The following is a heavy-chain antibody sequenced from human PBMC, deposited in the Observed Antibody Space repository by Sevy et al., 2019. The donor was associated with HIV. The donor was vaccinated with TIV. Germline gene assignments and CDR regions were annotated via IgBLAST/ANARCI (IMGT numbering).Heavy chain of an antibody. CDR1: GGSISSYY. Sequence: SETLSLTCTVSGGSISSYYWSWIRQPPGKGLEWIGYIYYSGSTNYNPSLKSRVTISVDTSKNQFSLKLSSVTAADTAVYSCSGYDMAGGGLDYWGQGTLVTVSS. D-gene: IGHD3-22*01. CDR2: IYYSGST. J-gene: IGHJ4*02. CDR3: SGYDMAGGGLDY. V-gene: IGHV4-59*01.